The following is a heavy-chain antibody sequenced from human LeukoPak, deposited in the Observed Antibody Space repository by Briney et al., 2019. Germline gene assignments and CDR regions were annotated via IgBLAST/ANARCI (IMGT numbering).Heavy chain of an antibody. Sequence: GGSLRLSCAASGFTFSNAWMSWVRQAPGKGLEWVGRIKSKTDGGTTDYAAPVKGRFTISRDDSKNTLYLQMNSLKTEDTAVYYCTTDPPANEVVPAAIWISLDHWGQGTLVTVSS. V-gene: IGHV3-15*01. D-gene: IGHD2-2*01. J-gene: IGHJ4*02. CDR3: TTDPPANEVVPAAIWISLDH. CDR2: IKSKTDGGTT. CDR1: GFTFSNAW.